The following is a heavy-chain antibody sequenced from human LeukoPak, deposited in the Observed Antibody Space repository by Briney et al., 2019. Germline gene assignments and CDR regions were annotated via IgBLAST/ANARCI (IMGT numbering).Heavy chain of an antibody. D-gene: IGHD6-19*01. CDR2: IWYDGSSK. V-gene: IGHV3-33*01. J-gene: IGHJ4*02. CDR3: ARWYSSGWYSDY. Sequence: PGGSLRLSCAASGFIFSSYGMHWVRQAPGKGLEWVAVIWYDGSSKYYADSVRGRFTISRDNAKNTVYLQMNSLRAEDTAVYYCARWYSSGWYSDYWGQGTLVTVSS. CDR1: GFIFSSYG.